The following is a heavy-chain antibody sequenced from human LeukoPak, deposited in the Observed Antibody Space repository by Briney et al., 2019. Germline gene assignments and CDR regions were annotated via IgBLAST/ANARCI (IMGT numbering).Heavy chain of an antibody. V-gene: IGHV4-59*01. CDR1: GGSINSYY. J-gene: IGHJ6*02. Sequence: SETLSLTCTVSGGSINSYYWTWIRQPPGKGLEWIGYIYYSGSTHYNPSLNSRVSISLDTSKNQFSLKLSSVTDAETAVYYCARTSRHFYGSGSNLTPWPADMDVWGQGTTVTVSS. D-gene: IGHD3-10*01. CDR3: ARTSRHFYGSGSNLTPWPADMDV. CDR2: IYYSGST.